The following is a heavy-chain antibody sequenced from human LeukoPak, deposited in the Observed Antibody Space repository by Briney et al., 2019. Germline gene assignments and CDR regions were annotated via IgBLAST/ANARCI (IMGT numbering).Heavy chain of an antibody. V-gene: IGHV4-34*01. Sequence: SSETLSLTCAVYGGSFSGYYWSWIRQPPGKGLEWIGEINHSGSTNYNPSLKSRVTISVDTSKNQFSLKLSSVTAADTAVYYCASQRSDYYGSGSSYYFDYWGQGTLVTVSS. CDR1: GGSFSGYY. D-gene: IGHD3-10*01. J-gene: IGHJ4*02. CDR3: ASQRSDYYGSGSSYYFDY. CDR2: INHSGST.